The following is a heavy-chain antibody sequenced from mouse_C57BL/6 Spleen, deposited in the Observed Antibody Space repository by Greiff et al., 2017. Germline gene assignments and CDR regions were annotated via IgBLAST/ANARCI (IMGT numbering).Heavy chain of an antibody. CDR3: TILLLRLYYAMDY. Sequence: VKLQQSGAELVRPGASVTLSCTASGYTFTDYEMHWVKQTPVHGLEWIGAIDPETGGTAYNQKFKGKAILTADKSSSTAYMELRSLTSEDSAVYYCTILLLRLYYAMDYWGQGTSVTVSS. J-gene: IGHJ4*01. V-gene: IGHV1-15*01. CDR2: IDPETGGT. CDR1: GYTFTDYE. D-gene: IGHD1-1*01.